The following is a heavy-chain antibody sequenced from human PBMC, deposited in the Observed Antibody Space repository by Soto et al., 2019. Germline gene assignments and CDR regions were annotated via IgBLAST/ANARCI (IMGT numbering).Heavy chain of an antibody. CDR1: GGSISSVDYY. J-gene: IGHJ4*02. CDR2: VRYGGRT. D-gene: IGHD3-16*02. Sequence: QVQLQESGPGLVKPSQTLSLTCPVSGGSISSVDYYWSWIRQHPGKGLEWIGYVRYGGRTYYEPSLKSRVTISVDTSKNEIALNLRSVTAADTAVYYCARNSHLGDLSLGYWGQGTLLTVSS. V-gene: IGHV4-31*03. CDR3: ARNSHLGDLSLGY.